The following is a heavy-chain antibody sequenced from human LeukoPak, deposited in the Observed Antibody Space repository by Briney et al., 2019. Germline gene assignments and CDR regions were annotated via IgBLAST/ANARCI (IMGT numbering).Heavy chain of an antibody. CDR3: ARVGSGWHGVYDY. CDR2: ISGANGNT. CDR1: GYTFTSHG. D-gene: IGHD6-19*01. Sequence: GASVKVSCKASGYTFTSHGIAWVRQAPGQGLEWMGWISGANGNTKYAQKLQGRVTMTTDTSTSTAYMELRSLRSDDTAVYYCARVGSGWHGVYDYWGQGTLVTVSS. V-gene: IGHV1-18*01. J-gene: IGHJ4*02.